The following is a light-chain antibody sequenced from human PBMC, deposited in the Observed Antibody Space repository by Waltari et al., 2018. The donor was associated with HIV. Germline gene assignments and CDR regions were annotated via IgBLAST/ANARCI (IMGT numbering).Light chain of an antibody. CDR1: SSDVGGYNY. CDR3: SSYTTSSSTLP. CDR2: EVS. J-gene: IGLJ2*01. V-gene: IGLV2-14*01. Sequence: QSTWAQPASVSGSPGQSITISCTGTSSDVGGYNYVSWYQQHPGKAPKLMIYEVSNRPSGVSNRFSGSKSGNTASLTISGLQAEDEADYYCSSYTTSSSTLPFGGGTKLTVL.